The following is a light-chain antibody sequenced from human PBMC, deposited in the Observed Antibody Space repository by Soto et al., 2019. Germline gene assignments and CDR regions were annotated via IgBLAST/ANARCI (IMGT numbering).Light chain of an antibody. Sequence: IVLTQSPGTLSLSPGERATLSCRASQSVSSNLAWYQQKPGQPPRLLIYGASTGATGIPARFSGSGSGTEFTLTIGSLQSEDFALYYCQQYNNWPRTFGQGTKVDIK. CDR2: GAS. CDR1: QSVSSN. CDR3: QQYNNWPRT. J-gene: IGKJ1*01. V-gene: IGKV3-15*01.